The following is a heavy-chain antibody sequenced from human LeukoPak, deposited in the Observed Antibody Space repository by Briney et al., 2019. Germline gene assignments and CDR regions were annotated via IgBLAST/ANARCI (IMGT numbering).Heavy chain of an antibody. D-gene: IGHD2-21*01. CDR3: AINYSLDY. CDR2: ISGAGGST. CDR1: GITLNNYA. Sequence: GGSLRLSCVASGITLNNYAMSWVRQGPGMGLEWVSSISGAGGSTYYADSVKGRFTISRDNSKKTLYLEMSSLRAEDAAVYYCAINYSLDYWGQGTLVTVSS. V-gene: IGHV3-23*01. J-gene: IGHJ4*02.